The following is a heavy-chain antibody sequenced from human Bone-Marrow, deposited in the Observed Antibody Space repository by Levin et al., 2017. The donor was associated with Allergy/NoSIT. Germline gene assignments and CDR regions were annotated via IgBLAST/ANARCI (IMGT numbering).Heavy chain of an antibody. CDR1: GFTFSSYA. D-gene: IGHD5-24*01. CDR3: AKEGGQHGYTKSHQGWFDP. Sequence: PGGSLRLSCAASGFTFSSYAMSWVRQAPGKGLQWVSAISGSAASTYYADSVKGRFTISRDNSKNMLYLQMDSLRAEDTAIYYCAKEGGQHGYTKSHQGWFDPWGQGTLVTVSS. CDR2: ISGSAAST. J-gene: IGHJ5*02. V-gene: IGHV3-23*01.